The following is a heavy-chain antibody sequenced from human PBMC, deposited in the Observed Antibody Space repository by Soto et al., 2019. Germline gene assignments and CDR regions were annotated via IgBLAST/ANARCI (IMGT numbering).Heavy chain of an antibody. CDR2: INAGKGDT. J-gene: IGHJ3*01. D-gene: IGHD2-21*01. Sequence: QVHLVQSGAEVEKPGASEKVSCKASGYTFTRYALHWVRQAPGQRLEYMGWINAGKGDTGQPQKFQGRVTITIDTPASMVYLELNCLTSEDTAVYYCARKEVWPSYPFDFWGLGTVVVVSS. V-gene: IGHV1-3*01. CDR3: ARKEVWPSYPFDF. CDR1: GYTFTRYA.